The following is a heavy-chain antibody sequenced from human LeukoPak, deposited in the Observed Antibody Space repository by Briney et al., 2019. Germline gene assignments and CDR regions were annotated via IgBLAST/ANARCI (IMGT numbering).Heavy chain of an antibody. D-gene: IGHD2-2*01. CDR1: GFTFSSYN. V-gene: IGHV3-48*01. J-gene: IGHJ4*02. CDR2: ITYSSRAR. Sequence: QPGGSLRLSCAASGFTFSSYNMNWVRQAPGKGLEWVSSITYSSRARYDADSGKGRFTISRDNVKNSLYLQMDSLRAEDTAVYYCARAYCSSTSCFGWGQGTLVTVSS. CDR3: ARAYCSSTSCFG.